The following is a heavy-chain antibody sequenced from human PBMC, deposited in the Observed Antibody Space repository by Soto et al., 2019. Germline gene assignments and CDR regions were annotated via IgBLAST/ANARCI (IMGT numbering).Heavy chain of an antibody. CDR2: IIPILGIA. V-gene: IGHV1-69*02. Sequence: SVKVSCKASGGTFSSYTISWVRQAPGQGLEWMGRIIPILGIANYAQKFQGRVTITADKSTSTAYMELSSLRSEDTAVYYCACRIAVAAQDDAFDCWGQGIMVTVSS. CDR1: GGTFSSYT. CDR3: ACRIAVAAQDDAFDC. D-gene: IGHD6-19*01. J-gene: IGHJ3*01.